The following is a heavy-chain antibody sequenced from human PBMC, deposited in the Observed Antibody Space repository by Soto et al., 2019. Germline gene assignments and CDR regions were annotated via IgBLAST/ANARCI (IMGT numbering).Heavy chain of an antibody. V-gene: IGHV3-30*18. CDR2: ISSDGRND. D-gene: IGHD2-15*01. J-gene: IGHJ4*02. CDR1: GFPFSGYG. CDR3: AKAGFCSGGSCYSYFDS. Sequence: GGSLRLSCAASGFPFSGYGMHWVRQTPGKGLEWVALISSDGRNDYYTDSVKGRFSISRDNSKNMVYLQMNSLRVEDTALYYCAKAGFCSGGSCYSYFDSWGQGTQVTAPQ.